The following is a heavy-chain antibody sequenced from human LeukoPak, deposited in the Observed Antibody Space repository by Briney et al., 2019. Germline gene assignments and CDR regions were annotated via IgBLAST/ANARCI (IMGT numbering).Heavy chain of an antibody. CDR1: GYRFNIYW. CDR2: IYPDDSDT. CDR3: ARHIGLTTRYFDY. D-gene: IGHD4/OR15-4a*01. Sequence: GESLKISCKGSGYRFNIYWIGWVRQMPGKGLEWMGMIYPDDSDTRYSPSFQGHVTISADKSGSTAYLQWTNLKASDTAIYYCARHIGLTTRYFDYWGQGTLVTVSS. V-gene: IGHV5-51*01. J-gene: IGHJ4*02.